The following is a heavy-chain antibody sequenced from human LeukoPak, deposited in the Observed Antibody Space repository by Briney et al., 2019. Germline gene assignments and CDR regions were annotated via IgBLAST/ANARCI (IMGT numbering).Heavy chain of an antibody. CDR1: GYSISSGYY. D-gene: IGHD1/OR15-1a*01. J-gene: IGHJ4*02. Sequence: SGTLSLTCAVSGYSISSGYYWGWIRQPPGKGLEWIGSIYHSGSTYYNPSLKSRVTISVDTSKNQFSLKLSSVTAADTAVYYCARDRNNFDYWGQGTLVTVSS. V-gene: IGHV4-38-2*02. CDR3: ARDRNNFDY. CDR2: IYHSGST.